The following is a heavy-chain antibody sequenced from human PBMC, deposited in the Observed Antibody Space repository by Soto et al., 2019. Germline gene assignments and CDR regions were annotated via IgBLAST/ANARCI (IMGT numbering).Heavy chain of an antibody. V-gene: IGHV1-69*06. J-gene: IGHJ4*02. CDR3: ARGELATIAYFEC. Sequence: QVQLVQSGAEVKKPGSSVKVSCKASGGTFGSSTISWVRQAPGQGLEWMGGITPVFGAPNYAQKFQGRVTITADKSTSTAYMELRSLRSEDTAVYYCARGELATIAYFECWGQGTQVTVSS. CDR2: ITPVFGAP. D-gene: IGHD5-12*01. CDR1: GGTFGSST.